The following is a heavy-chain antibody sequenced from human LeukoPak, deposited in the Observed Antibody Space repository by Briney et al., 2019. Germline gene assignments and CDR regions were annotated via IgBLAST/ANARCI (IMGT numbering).Heavy chain of an antibody. V-gene: IGHV3-30*04. CDR3: AGAPLPDFDY. Sequence: GGSLRLSCAASGFTFSTYAMHWVRQAPGKGLEWVAVMSYEGSDTGYADSVKGRFTISRDNSKNTLYLQMNSLRPEDTAVYYCAGAPLPDFDYWGQGTLVTVSS. J-gene: IGHJ4*02. CDR2: MSYEGSDT. D-gene: IGHD2-2*01. CDR1: GFTFSTYA.